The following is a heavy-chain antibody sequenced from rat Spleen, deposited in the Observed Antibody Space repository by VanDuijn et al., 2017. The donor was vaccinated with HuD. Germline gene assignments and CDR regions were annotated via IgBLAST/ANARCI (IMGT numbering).Heavy chain of an antibody. V-gene: IGHV5-20*01. D-gene: IGHD1-2*01. J-gene: IGHJ3*01. CDR3: STDPNYYSSYISFAY. CDR1: GFTFSDYH. Sequence: EVKLLESGGGLVQPGGSMRLSCAASGFTFSDYHMAWVRQAPTKGLEWVASINYDGDTTYYRDSVKGRFNISRDNAKSTLYLQMDSLRSEDTATYYCSTDPNYYSSYISFAYWGQGTLVTVSS. CDR2: INYDGDTT.